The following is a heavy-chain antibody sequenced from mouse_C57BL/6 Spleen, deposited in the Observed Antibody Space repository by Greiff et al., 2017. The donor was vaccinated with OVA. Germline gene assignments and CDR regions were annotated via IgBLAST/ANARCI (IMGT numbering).Heavy chain of an antibody. CDR3: ARYRDYDLYYFDY. CDR1: GYTFTDYY. J-gene: IGHJ2*01. D-gene: IGHD2-4*01. V-gene: IGHV1-26*01. Sequence: EVQLQQSGPELVKPGASVKISCKASGYTFTDYYMNWVKQSHGKSLEWIGDINPNNGGTSYNQKFKGKATLTVDKSSSTAYMELRSLTSEDSAVYYCARYRDYDLYYFDYWGQGTTLTVSS. CDR2: INPNNGGT.